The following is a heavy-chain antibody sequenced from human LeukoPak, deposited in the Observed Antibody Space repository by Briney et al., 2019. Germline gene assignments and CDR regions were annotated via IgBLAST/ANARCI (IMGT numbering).Heavy chain of an antibody. V-gene: IGHV3-53*01. CDR3: ARDQFGESYYDY. J-gene: IGHJ4*02. CDR2: IYSGGST. D-gene: IGHD3-10*01. Sequence: GGSLRLSCAASGFTVSSNYMSWVRQAPGKGLEWVSVIYSGGSTYYADSVKGRFTISRDNSKNTLYLQMNSLRAEDTAVYYCARDQFGESYYDYWGQGTLVTVSS. CDR1: GFTVSSNY.